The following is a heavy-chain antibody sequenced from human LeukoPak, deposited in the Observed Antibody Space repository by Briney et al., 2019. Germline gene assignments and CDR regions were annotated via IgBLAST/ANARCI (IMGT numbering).Heavy chain of an antibody. V-gene: IGHV3-30*02. Sequence: GGSLRLSCVASGFTFSSNGMHWVRQAPGKGLEWVTFIQYDGSKKYYADSVKGRFTISRDNSKNTLYLQMNSLRAEDTAVYYCAKLAAAGSFDYWGQGTLVTVSS. CDR3: AKLAAAGSFDY. CDR2: IQYDGSKK. D-gene: IGHD6-13*01. CDR1: GFTFSSNG. J-gene: IGHJ4*02.